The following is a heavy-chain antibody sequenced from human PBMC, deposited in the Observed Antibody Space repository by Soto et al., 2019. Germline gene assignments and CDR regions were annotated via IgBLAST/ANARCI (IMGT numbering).Heavy chain of an antibody. V-gene: IGHV1-2*02. J-gene: IGHJ4*02. CDR3: AGELDEGRWGTGYSYGY. CDR2: INPNSGGT. D-gene: IGHD5-18*01. CDR1: GYTFTGYY. Sequence: ASVKVSCKASGYTFTGYYMHWVRQAPGQGLEWMGWINPNSGGTNYAQKFQGRVTMTRGTSISTAYMELSRLRSDGTAVYYWAGELDEGRWGTGYSYGYWGQGTLVTVSS.